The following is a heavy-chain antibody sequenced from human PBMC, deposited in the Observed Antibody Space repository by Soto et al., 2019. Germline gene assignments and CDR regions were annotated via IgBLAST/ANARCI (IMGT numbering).Heavy chain of an antibody. CDR3: ARAPYTVVTHFDD. CDR1: GFNFSSYW. V-gene: IGHV3-74*01. CDR2: SNSDGSST. Sequence: EVQLVESGGGLVQPGGALRPSCAASGFNFSSYWMHWVRQAPGKGLVWVSRSNSDGSSTSYADSVKGRFTISRNNAENTLKLQMNSLRAEDTAVYYCARAPYTVVTHFDDWGQGTLVTVSS. D-gene: IGHD2-21*02. J-gene: IGHJ4*02.